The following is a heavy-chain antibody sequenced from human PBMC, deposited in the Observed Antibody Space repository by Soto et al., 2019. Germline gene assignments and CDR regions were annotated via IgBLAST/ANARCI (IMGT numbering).Heavy chain of an antibody. CDR2: INPDGGGT. V-gene: IGHV1-46*01. CDR3: AVGGNYLSMDV. J-gene: IGHJ6*02. D-gene: IGHD4-4*01. CDR1: GYTFTSYY. Sequence: QVQLVQSGAEVKKPGASVKVSCKASGYTFTSYYMHWVRLAPGQGLAWMGIINPDGGGTSYAQKFPGRVIMTRDTSTSTVFMDMSSLISEDTAVYYCAVGGNYLSMDVWGQGTTVTVSS.